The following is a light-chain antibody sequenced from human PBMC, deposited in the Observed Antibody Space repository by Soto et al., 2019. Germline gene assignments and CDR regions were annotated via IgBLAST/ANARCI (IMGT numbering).Light chain of an antibody. V-gene: IGLV4-69*01. Sequence: QLVLTQSPSASASLGASVKLTCTLSSGHSTYAIAWHQQQPEKGPRYLMKVNNDGSHIKGDEIPDRFSGSSSGAERYLIISSLQSEDEADYYCQTWGTGIWVFGGGTKLTVL. CDR1: SGHSTYA. CDR2: VNNDGSH. J-gene: IGLJ3*02. CDR3: QTWGTGIWV.